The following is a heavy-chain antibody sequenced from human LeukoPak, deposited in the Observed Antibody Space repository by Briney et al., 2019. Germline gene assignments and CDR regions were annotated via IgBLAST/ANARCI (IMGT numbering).Heavy chain of an antibody. J-gene: IGHJ4*02. Sequence: SETVSLTCSVWGGSISSSSYYCPWIRQPPGKGLEWNGCIYYSGSAYYNPSLKSRDTVSVDTSKNQFSLKLTSVTAADTAVYYCARRDCSSTTCYAGSCYFDYWGQGTLVTVSS. V-gene: IGHV4-39*01. CDR1: GGSISSSSYY. CDR3: ARRDCSSTTCYAGSCYFDY. D-gene: IGHD2-2*01. CDR2: IYYSGSA.